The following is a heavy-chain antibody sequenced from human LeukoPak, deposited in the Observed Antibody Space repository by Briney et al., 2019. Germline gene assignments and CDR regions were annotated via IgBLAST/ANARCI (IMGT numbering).Heavy chain of an antibody. CDR2: ISWNSGSI. Sequence: GGSLRLSCAASGFTFDDYAMHWVRQAPGKGLEWVSGISWNSGSIGYADSVKGRFTISRDNAKNSLYLQMNSLRAEDTALYYCAKDHVLGSSSWYNFDYWGQGTLVTVSS. V-gene: IGHV3-9*01. CDR3: AKDHVLGSSSWYNFDY. CDR1: GFTFDDYA. J-gene: IGHJ4*02. D-gene: IGHD6-13*01.